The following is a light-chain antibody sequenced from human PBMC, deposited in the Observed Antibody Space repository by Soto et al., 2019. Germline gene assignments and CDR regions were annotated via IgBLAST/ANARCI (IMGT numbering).Light chain of an antibody. CDR3: CSYAGSSTWV. Sequence: QSVLTQAASVSGSPGQSITISCTGTSSDVGSYNLVSWYQQHPGKAPKLMIYEGNERPSGVSNRFSGSKSGNTASLTISGLQAEDEADYYCCSYAGSSTWVFGGGTKLTVL. V-gene: IGLV2-23*01. J-gene: IGLJ3*02. CDR2: EGN. CDR1: SSDVGSYNL.